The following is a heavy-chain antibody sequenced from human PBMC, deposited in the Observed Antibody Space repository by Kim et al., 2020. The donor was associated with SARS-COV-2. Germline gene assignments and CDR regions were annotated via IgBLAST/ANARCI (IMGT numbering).Heavy chain of an antibody. V-gene: IGHV3-48*02. J-gene: IGHJ6*02. CDR2: INPSSSII. D-gene: IGHD2-8*01. CDR1: GFTFTSYT. Sequence: GGSLRLSCAASGFTFTSYTMNWIRQAPGKGLEWISHINPSSSIIFYADSVKGRFTISRDNAKNSLYLQMNSLRDEDTALYYCARDPEHVSRDGYSMDVWGQGTAVTVSS. CDR3: ARDPEHVSRDGYSMDV.